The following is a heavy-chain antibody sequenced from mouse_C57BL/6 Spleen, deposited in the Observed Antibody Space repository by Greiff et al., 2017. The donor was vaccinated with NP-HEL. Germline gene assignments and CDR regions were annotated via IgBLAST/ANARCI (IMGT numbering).Heavy chain of an antibody. J-gene: IGHJ3*01. Sequence: EVHLVESGGGLVKPGGSLKLSCAASGFTFSDYGMHWVRQAPEKGLEWVAYISSGSSTIYYADTVKGRFTISRDNAKNTLFLQMTSLRSEDTAMYYCAAGDYDYDVAWFAYWGQGTLVTVSA. CDR1: GFTFSDYG. V-gene: IGHV5-17*01. CDR3: AAGDYDYDVAWFAY. CDR2: ISSGSSTI. D-gene: IGHD2-4*01.